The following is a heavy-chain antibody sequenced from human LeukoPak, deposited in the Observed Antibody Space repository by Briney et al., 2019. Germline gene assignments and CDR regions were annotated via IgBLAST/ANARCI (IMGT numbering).Heavy chain of an antibody. CDR2: INPNSGGT. CDR1: GYTFTGYY. D-gene: IGHD2-15*01. J-gene: IGHJ4*02. Sequence: ASVKVSCKASGYTFTGYYMHWVRQAPGQGLEWMRWINPNSGGTNYAQKFQGRVAMTRDTSISTAYMELSRLRSDDTAVYYCARPKEGCSGGSCFPDYWGQGTLVTVSS. V-gene: IGHV1-2*02. CDR3: ARPKEGCSGGSCFPDY.